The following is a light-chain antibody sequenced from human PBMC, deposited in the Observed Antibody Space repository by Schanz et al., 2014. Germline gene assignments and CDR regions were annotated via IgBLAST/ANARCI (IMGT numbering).Light chain of an antibody. CDR1: QYINNY. CDR2: AAS. CDR3: QQSYSTPSLT. Sequence: IQMTQSPSSLSASLGDSVTITCRSSQYINNYLNWYHHRPGKAPKLLISAASTLQSGVPSRFSGRVSGTYFPFSIGSLQLEDFATYYCQQSYSTPSLTFGGGTKVEIK. V-gene: IGKV1-39*01. J-gene: IGKJ4*01.